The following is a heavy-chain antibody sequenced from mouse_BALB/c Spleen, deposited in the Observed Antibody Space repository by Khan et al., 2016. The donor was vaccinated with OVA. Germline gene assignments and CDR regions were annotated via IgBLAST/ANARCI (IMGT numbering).Heavy chain of an antibody. V-gene: IGHV5-6-5*01. CDR3: ARDYWFVY. J-gene: IGHJ3*01. Sequence: EVKLVESGGGLVKPGGSLKVSCAASGFTFSNYAMSWVRQTPEKRLEWVASISSGGSNYDPDRVKGRFTISRDNARNILYLQMISLRSEDTAMYYCARDYWFVYWGQGTLVTVSA. CDR2: ISSGGSN. CDR1: GFTFSNYA.